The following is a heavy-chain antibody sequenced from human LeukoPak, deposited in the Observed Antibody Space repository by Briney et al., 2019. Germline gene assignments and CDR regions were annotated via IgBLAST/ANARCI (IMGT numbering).Heavy chain of an antibody. CDR3: VRGGRFLEWLVFDY. J-gene: IGHJ4*02. Sequence: GSSVKVSFKASGGTFSSYAISWGRQAPGQGVEWMGGIIPIFGTANYSQKFQGRVMITADESTSTAYMELSSLRSEDTAVYYCVRGGRFLEWLVFDYWGQGTLVTVSS. CDR1: GGTFSSYA. D-gene: IGHD3-3*01. V-gene: IGHV1-69*01. CDR2: IIPIFGTA.